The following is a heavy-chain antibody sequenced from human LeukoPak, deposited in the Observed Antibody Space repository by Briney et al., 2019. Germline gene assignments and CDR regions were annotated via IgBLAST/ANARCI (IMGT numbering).Heavy chain of an antibody. Sequence: SVKVSCKASGGTFSSYAISWVRQAPGQGLEWMGRIIPILGIANYAQKFQGRVTITADKSTSTAYMELSSLRSEDTAVYYCAKDNYYDSSDYYSWYFDLWGRGTLVTVSS. CDR1: GGTFSSYA. J-gene: IGHJ2*01. V-gene: IGHV1-69*04. CDR2: IIPILGIA. CDR3: AKDNYYDSSDYYSWYFDL. D-gene: IGHD3-22*01.